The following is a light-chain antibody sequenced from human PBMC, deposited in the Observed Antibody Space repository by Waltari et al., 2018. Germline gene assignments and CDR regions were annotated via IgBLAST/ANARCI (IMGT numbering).Light chain of an antibody. CDR3: SSYTSSSTL. J-gene: IGLJ2*01. V-gene: IGLV2-14*03. CDR2: DVN. Sequence: QSALTQPASVSGSPGQSITISCTGTSSDVGGSYYVSWYQQHPDKAPKLMIYDVNNRASGVSNRFSGSKSGNTASLTISGLQAEDEADYYCSSYTSSSTLFGGGTKLTVL. CDR1: SSDVGGSYY.